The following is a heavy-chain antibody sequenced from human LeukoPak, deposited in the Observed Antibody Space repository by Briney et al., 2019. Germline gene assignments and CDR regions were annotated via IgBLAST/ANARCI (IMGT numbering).Heavy chain of an antibody. D-gene: IGHD3-10*01. CDR2: ISGSGTDT. J-gene: IGHJ4*02. Sequence: GSLRLSRAASGFTFSSYDMSWVRQAPRQGQEWVSGISGSGTDTYYADSVKRRFTISRDTSQSTMYLRMHSLRAEDTAVYYCGKVKWQLLWGQGTQGTGSS. CDR1: GFTFSSYD. CDR3: GKVKWQLL. V-gene: IGHV3-23*01.